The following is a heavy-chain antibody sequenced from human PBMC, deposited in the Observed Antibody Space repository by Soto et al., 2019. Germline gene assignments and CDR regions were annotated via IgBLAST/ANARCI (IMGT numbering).Heavy chain of an antibody. D-gene: IGHD1-26*01. CDR2: IFSNDEK. CDR3: ARIKGHGGELLRGDAFDI. CDR1: GFSLSNARMG. Sequence: QVTLKESGPVLVKPTETLTLTCTVSGFSLSNARMGVSWIRQPPGKALEWLAHIFSNDEKSYSTSLKSRLTISKDTSKSQVVLTITTMDPADTATYYCARIKGHGGELLRGDAFDIWGQGTMVTVSS. J-gene: IGHJ3*02. V-gene: IGHV2-26*01.